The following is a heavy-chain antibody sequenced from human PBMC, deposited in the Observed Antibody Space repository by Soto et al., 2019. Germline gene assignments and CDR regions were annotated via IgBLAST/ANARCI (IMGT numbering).Heavy chain of an antibody. CDR2: ISSSSSYT. CDR3: ARVIVGAYYFDY. CDR1: GFTFSDYY. J-gene: IGHJ4*02. D-gene: IGHD1-26*01. Sequence: GGSLRLSCAASGFTFSDYYMSWIRQAPGKGLEWVSYISSSSSYTNYADSVKGRFTISRDNAKNSLYLQMNSLRAEDTAVYYCARVIVGAYYFDYWGQGTLVTVSS. V-gene: IGHV3-11*06.